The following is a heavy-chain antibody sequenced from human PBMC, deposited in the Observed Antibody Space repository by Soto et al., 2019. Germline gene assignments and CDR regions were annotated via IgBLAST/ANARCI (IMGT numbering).Heavy chain of an antibody. CDR3: ARGVLH. CDR2: IYYSGST. CDR1: GGSISSGGYY. Sequence: QVQLQESGPGLVKPSQTLSLTCTVSGGSISSGGYYWSWIRQHPGKGLEWIGSIYYSGSTYYNPSPXGXMTMSVATSKNQSSLKLSSVTAADTAVYYCARGVLHWGQGTLVTVSS. V-gene: IGHV4-31*03. J-gene: IGHJ4*02. D-gene: IGHD3-16*01.